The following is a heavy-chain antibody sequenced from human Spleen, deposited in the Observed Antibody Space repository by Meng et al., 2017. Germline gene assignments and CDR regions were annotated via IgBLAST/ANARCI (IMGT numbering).Heavy chain of an antibody. V-gene: IGHV3-11*01. J-gene: IGHJ4*02. CDR1: GFTFSDYY. CDR2: ISSSGSTI. CDR3: AKALGDVGVTKVYYFDY. D-gene: IGHD1-26*01. Sequence: GGSLRLSCAASGFTFSDYYMSWIRQAPGKGLEWVSYISSSGSTIYYADSVKGRFTISRDNSKNTLYLQMNSLRAEDTAVYYCAKALGDVGVTKVYYFDYWGQGTLVTVSS.